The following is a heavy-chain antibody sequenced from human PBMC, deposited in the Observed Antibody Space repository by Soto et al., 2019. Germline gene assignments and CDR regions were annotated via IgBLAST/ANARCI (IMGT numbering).Heavy chain of an antibody. V-gene: IGHV3-11*01. Sequence: PGGSLRLSCTASGFTFSDYYMTWIRQAPGKGLEWVSYISTSGSTIYYADSVKGRVTISRDNAKNSLYLQMNSLRAEDTAVYYCARDKGTTVTTIDYWGQGTLVTVSS. CDR3: ARDKGTTVTTIDY. J-gene: IGHJ4*02. CDR1: GFTFSDYY. D-gene: IGHD4-17*01. CDR2: ISTSGSTI.